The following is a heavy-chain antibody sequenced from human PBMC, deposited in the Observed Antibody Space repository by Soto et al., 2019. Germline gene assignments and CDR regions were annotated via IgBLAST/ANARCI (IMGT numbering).Heavy chain of an antibody. CDR3: ARTITQLAVISAFDY. CDR2: IYYSGST. Sequence: PSETLSLTCSVSGGSVSSPSYYWSWIRQPPGKGLEWLGYIYYSGSTNYNPSLKSRLTISIDTAKKQFSLKLRSVTAADTAVYYCARTITQLAVISAFDYWGQGTLVTSPQ. V-gene: IGHV4-61*01. CDR1: GGSVSSPSYY. D-gene: IGHD3-22*01. J-gene: IGHJ4*02.